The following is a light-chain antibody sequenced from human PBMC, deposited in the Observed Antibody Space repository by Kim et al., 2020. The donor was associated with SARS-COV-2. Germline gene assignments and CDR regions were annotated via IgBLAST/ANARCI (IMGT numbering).Light chain of an antibody. CDR3: QQSYNFPRT. V-gene: IGKV1D-12*01. CDR2: STS. Sequence: ASVGDTITITYRATQTVGSWLAWYQQKPGTAPRLLIYSTSSLQSGAPSRFSGSGSGTVYTLTITSLQPEDFATYYCQQSYNFPRTFGQGTKVDIK. CDR1: QTVGSW. J-gene: IGKJ1*01.